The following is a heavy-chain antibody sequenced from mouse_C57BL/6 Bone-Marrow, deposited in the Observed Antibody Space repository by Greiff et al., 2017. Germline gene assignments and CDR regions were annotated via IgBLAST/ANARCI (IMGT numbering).Heavy chain of an antibody. D-gene: IGHD2-12*01. Sequence: QVQLQQPGAELVRPGTSVKLSCKASGYTFTSYWMHWVKQRPGQGLEWIGVIDPSDSYTNYNQKFKGKATLTVDTSYSTAYMQLSSLTSEDAAVYYFARWGCYSPWFAYWGQGTLVTVSA. CDR2: IDPSDSYT. CDR1: GYTFTSYW. CDR3: ARWGCYSPWFAY. J-gene: IGHJ3*01. V-gene: IGHV1-59*01.